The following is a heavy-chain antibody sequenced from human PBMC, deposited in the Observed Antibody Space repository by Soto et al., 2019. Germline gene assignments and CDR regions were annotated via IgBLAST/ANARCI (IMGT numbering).Heavy chain of an antibody. V-gene: IGHV5-51*01. CDR2: IYPGDSDT. J-gene: IGHJ4*02. D-gene: IGHD6-19*01. CDR3: ASSRLGVADYFDY. Sequence: GESLKISCKGSGYRFTSYWIGWVRQMPGKGLEWMGIIYPGDSDTRYSPSFQGQVTISADKSISTAYLQWSSLKASDTAMYYCASSRLGVADYFDYWVQGTLVTVSS. CDR1: GYRFTSYW.